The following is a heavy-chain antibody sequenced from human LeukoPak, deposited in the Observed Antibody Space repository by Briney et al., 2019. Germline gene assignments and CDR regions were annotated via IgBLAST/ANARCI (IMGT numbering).Heavy chain of an antibody. V-gene: IGHV3-7*04. CDR3: ARVNYYYYYGMDV. CDR2: IKQDGSEK. Sequence: GGSLRLSCAASGFTFSSYWMSLVRQAPGKGLEWVANIKQDGSEKYYVDSVKGRFTISRDNAKNSLYLQMNSLRAEDTAVYYCARVNYYYYYGMDVWGQGPTVTVSS. CDR1: GFTFSSYW. J-gene: IGHJ6*02.